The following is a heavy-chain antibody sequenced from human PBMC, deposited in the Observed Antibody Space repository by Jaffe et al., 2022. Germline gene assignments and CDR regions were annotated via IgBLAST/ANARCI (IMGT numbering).Heavy chain of an antibody. V-gene: IGHV3-30*02. J-gene: IGHJ5*02. CDR1: GFTFSSYG. Sequence: QVQLVESGGGVVQPGGSLRLSCAASGFTFSSYGMHWVRQAPGKGLEWVAFIRYDGSNKYYADSVKGRFTISRDNSKNTLYLQMNSLRAEDTAVYYCAKDIALPEHGNWFDPWGQGTLVTVSS. D-gene: IGHD2-21*01. CDR2: IRYDGSNK. CDR3: AKDIALPEHGNWFDP.